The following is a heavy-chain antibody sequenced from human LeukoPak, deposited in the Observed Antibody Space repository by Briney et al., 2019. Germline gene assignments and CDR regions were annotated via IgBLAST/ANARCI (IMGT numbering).Heavy chain of an antibody. CDR3: ATGASGSWDF. V-gene: IGHV3-7*03. D-gene: IGHD6-13*01. J-gene: IGHJ4*02. CDR1: GFTFSRSW. Sequence: GGSLRLSRAASGFTFSRSWMSWVRQPPGKGLEWVANISPDGSTKYHMDSVKGRFTISRDNAKDSLYLEMSRLRDDDTAMYYCATGASGSWDFGGQGTLVTVSS. CDR2: ISPDGSTK.